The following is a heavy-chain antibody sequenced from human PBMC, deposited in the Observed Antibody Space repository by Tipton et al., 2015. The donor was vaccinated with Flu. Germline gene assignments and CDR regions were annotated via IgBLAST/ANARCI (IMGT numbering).Heavy chain of an antibody. CDR2: IFPGDSES. CDR3: AGSFKPSEYYFYGMDV. D-gene: IGHD6-6*01. J-gene: IGHJ6*02. Sequence: QLVQSGAEVKKPGESLKISCKGFGYSFTDYWIGWVRQMPGKGLELMGIIFPGDSESRYSPSAQDQATISADRSISTAYLQWSSLKASDTAMYYCAGSFKPSEYYFYGMDVWGQGTTVTVSS. V-gene: IGHV5-51*01. CDR1: GYSFTDYW.